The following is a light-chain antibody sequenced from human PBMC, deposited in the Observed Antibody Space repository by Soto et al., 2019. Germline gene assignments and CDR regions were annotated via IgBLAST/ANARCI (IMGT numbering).Light chain of an antibody. CDR3: HQYGTSPWT. V-gene: IGKV3-20*01. CDR1: QSVSGNS. J-gene: IGKJ1*01. Sequence: EIVLTQSPGTLSLSPGEAATVSCRASQSVSGNSLAWYQQRPGQAPRLLIYASSTRATGIPDRFSGGGSGTDFTLTISRLAPEDFAVYFCHQYGTSPWTFGQGTKVEIK. CDR2: ASS.